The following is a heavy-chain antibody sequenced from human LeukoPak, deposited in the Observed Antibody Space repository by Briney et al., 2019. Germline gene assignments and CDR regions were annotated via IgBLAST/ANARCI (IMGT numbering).Heavy chain of an antibody. J-gene: IGHJ6*04. CDR1: GFTFSSYE. Sequence: GGSLRLSCSASGFTFSSYEMNWVRQAPGKGLEWVSYISSSGSTIYYADSVKGRFTISRDNAKNSLYLQMNSLRAEDTAVYYCAELSITMIGGVWGKGTTVTISS. CDR2: ISSSGSTI. D-gene: IGHD3-10*02. CDR3: AELSITMIGGV. V-gene: IGHV3-48*03.